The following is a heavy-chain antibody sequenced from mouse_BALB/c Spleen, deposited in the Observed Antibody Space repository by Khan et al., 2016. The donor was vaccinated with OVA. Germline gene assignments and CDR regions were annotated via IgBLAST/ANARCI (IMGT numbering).Heavy chain of an antibody. J-gene: IGHJ2*01. Sequence: VQLQQSGPELVRPGASVKISCKASGYSFTGYFMNWVMQSHGKSLEWIGRINPHIGETFYNQRFKDKATLTVDESSSTANMELRSLASEDSAVYYCTRIDRSDFDYWGQGTTLTVSS. CDR3: TRIDRSDFDY. D-gene: IGHD1-1*01. CDR2: INPHIGET. V-gene: IGHV1-20*02. CDR1: GYSFTGYF.